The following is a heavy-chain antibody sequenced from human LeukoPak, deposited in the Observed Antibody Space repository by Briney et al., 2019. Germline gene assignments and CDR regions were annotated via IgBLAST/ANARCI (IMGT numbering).Heavy chain of an antibody. D-gene: IGHD5-12*01. V-gene: IGHV1-69*05. Sequence: GASVKVSCKASGGTFGSYAICWVRQAPGQGLEWVGGIIPIFGTANYAQKFQGRVTITTDESTSTAYMEMSSPRSEDTAVYYCAVGMATILPVIDYWGQGTLVTVSS. CDR1: GGTFGSYA. J-gene: IGHJ4*02. CDR2: IIPIFGTA. CDR3: AVGMATILPVIDY.